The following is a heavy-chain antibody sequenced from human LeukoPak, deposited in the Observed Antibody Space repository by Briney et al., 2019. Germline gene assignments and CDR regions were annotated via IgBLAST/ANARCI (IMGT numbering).Heavy chain of an antibody. Sequence: GGSLRLSCAASGFTFSGSAMHWVRQASGKGLEWVGRIRSKANSYATAYAASVKGRFTISRDDSKNTAYLQMNSLKTEDTAVYYCTRHQAVIAAFDIWGQGTMVTVSS. D-gene: IGHD3-16*02. CDR2: IRSKANSYAT. J-gene: IGHJ3*02. V-gene: IGHV3-73*01. CDR3: TRHQAVIAAFDI. CDR1: GFTFSGSA.